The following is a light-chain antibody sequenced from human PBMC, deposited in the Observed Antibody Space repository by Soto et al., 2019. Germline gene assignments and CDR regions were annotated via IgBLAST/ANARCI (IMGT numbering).Light chain of an antibody. CDR1: QSISSW. CDR3: QQYSSYSMYT. J-gene: IGKJ2*01. V-gene: IGKV1-5*01. CDR2: DAS. Sequence: DIQMTQSPSTLSASVGDRVTITCRASQSISSWLAWYQQKPGKAPKVLIYDASSLESGVPSRFSGSVSGTEFTLSLSSLQPDDFATYYCQQYSSYSMYTFGQGTKLEIK.